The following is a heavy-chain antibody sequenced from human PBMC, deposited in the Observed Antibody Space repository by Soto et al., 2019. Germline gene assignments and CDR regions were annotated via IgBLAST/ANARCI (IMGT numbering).Heavy chain of an antibody. CDR3: ATLQGYCSGGSCYKFDY. V-gene: IGHV1-69*02. J-gene: IGHJ4*02. CDR2: IIPILGIA. CDR1: GGTFSSYT. Sequence: QVQLVQSGAEVKKPGSSVKVSCKAAGGTFSSYTISWVRQAPGQGLECMGRIIPILGIANYAQKFQGRVTITADKSTSTAYMELSSLRSADTAVYYCATLQGYCSGGSCYKFDYWGQGTLVTVSS. D-gene: IGHD2-15*01.